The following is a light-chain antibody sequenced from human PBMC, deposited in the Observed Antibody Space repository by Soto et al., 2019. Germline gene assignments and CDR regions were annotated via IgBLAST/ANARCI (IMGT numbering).Light chain of an antibody. V-gene: IGKV3-15*01. CDR1: QSVSSE. CDR3: QQYNDWPLT. Sequence: EVVLTQSPATLSVSPGERATLSCRASQSVSSELAWYQQKPGQAPSLLIYSASTRATGFPARFSGSGSGTEFTLTISSLQSEDFAVYYCQQYNDWPLTFGGGTKVEIK. CDR2: SAS. J-gene: IGKJ4*01.